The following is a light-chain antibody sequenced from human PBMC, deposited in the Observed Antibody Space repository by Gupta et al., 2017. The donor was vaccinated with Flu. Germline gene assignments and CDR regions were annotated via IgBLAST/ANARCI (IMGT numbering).Light chain of an antibody. Sequence: QSALTQPASVSGSPGQSITISCSGTNSDIGSSNYVSWYQQTSGNAPKLILYEVKYRLSGISGRFSGSKSGNTASLTISGIQPDDEADDFCSSYTTSNTLVFGAGTTLTVL. CDR1: NSDIGSSNY. J-gene: IGLJ2*01. V-gene: IGLV2-14*01. CDR3: SSYTTSNTLV. CDR2: EVK.